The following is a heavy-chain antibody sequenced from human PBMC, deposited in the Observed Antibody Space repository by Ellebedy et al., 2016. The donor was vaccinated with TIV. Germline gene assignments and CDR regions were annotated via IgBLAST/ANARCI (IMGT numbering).Heavy chain of an antibody. V-gene: IGHV3-30*01. CDR1: GFTFRSYT. CDR3: ARDLGYGDYQSPFYYYAMDV. CDR2: ISHDGNYK. Sequence: PGGSLRLSCEASGFTFRSYTMHWVRQAPGKGLEWVAAISHDGNYKNYADSVKGRFTVSRDNSKNTLFLQMDSLRAEDTAVCYCARDLGYGDYQSPFYYYAMDVWGQGTTVTVSS. J-gene: IGHJ6*02. D-gene: IGHD4-17*01.